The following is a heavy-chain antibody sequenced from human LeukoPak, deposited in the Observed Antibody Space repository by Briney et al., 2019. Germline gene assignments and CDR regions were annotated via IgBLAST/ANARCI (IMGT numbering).Heavy chain of an antibody. J-gene: IGHJ6*02. CDR1: GFTFSSYG. CDR3: AKDINLRGVIVATLASFYYYGMDV. CDR2: IRYDGSNK. V-gene: IGHV3-30*02. D-gene: IGHD2-15*01. Sequence: GGSLRLSCAASGFTFSSYGMHWVRQAPGKGLEWVAFIRYDGSNKYYADSVKGRFTISRDNSKNTLYLQMNSLRAEDTAVYYCAKDINLRGVIVATLASFYYYGMDVWGQGTTVAVSS.